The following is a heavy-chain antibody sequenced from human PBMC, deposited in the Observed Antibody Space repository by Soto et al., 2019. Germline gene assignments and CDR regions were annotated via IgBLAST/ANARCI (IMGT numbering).Heavy chain of an antibody. D-gene: IGHD2-15*01. Sequence: QLQLQESGPGLVKPSETLSLTCTVSGGSISSSSYYWCWIRQPPGKGLEWIGSIYYSGSTYYNPSLKSRVTISVDTSKSQFSRKLSSVTAADTAVYYCARRCSGGSCHSGAFDIWGQGTMVTVSS. CDR3: ARRCSGGSCHSGAFDI. CDR1: GGSISSSSYY. V-gene: IGHV4-39*01. J-gene: IGHJ3*02. CDR2: IYYSGST.